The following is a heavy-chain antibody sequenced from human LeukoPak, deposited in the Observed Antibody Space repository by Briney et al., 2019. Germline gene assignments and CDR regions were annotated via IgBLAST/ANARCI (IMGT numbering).Heavy chain of an antibody. CDR3: ARHGGLGVIPDFDY. CDR2: IYYSGST. CDR1: GDSSSRSSDY. Sequence: KPSETLSLTGTVSGDSSSRSSDYWGWIRQPPGKGLEWIGSIYYSGSTYYNPSLKSRVTMSVDTSRNQFSLKLSSVTAADTAVYYCARHGGLGVIPDFDYWGPGTLVTVSS. V-gene: IGHV4-39*01. D-gene: IGHD3-3*01. J-gene: IGHJ4*02.